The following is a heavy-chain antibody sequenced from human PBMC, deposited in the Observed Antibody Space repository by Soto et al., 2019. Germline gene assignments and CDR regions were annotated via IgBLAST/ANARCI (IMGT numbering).Heavy chain of an antibody. CDR2: MNPDSGNK. D-gene: IGHD3-22*01. CDR3: ARDPTPYYYDSSGSLDY. V-gene: IGHV3-30*04. CDR1: GYTFPSYD. Sequence: ASGYTFPSYDINWVRQATGQGLEWVGGMNPDSGNKAYADSVTGRFTISRDNSKNTLFLQMNSLRAEDTAVYYCARDPTPYYYDSSGSLDYWGQGTLVTVSS. J-gene: IGHJ4*02.